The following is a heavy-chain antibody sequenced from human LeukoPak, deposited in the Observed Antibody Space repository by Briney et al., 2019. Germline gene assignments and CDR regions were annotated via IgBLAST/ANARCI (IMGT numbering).Heavy chain of an antibody. J-gene: IGHJ5*02. CDR2: MNPNSGNT. CDR1: GYTFTSYD. V-gene: IGHV1-8*01. Sequence: ASVKVSCKASGYTFTSYDINWVRQATGQGLEWMGWMNPNSGNTGYAQKFQGRVTMTRNTSISTAYMELSSLRSGDTAVYYCAKVGRIAAARANWFDPWGQGTLVTVSS. D-gene: IGHD6-6*01. CDR3: AKVGRIAAARANWFDP.